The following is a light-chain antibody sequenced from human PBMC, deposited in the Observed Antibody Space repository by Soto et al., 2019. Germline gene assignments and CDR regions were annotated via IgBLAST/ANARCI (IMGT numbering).Light chain of an antibody. CDR3: QQYYDWPIT. J-gene: IGKJ5*01. Sequence: EIVLTQSPATLSVSPGERATLFCRASQGISTLLAWYQQKPGQAPRLLIYAASTRAAGIPARFSGSGSGTDFTLTISSLQSEDFAIYYCQQYYDWPITFS. V-gene: IGKV3-15*01. CDR1: QGISTL. CDR2: AAS.